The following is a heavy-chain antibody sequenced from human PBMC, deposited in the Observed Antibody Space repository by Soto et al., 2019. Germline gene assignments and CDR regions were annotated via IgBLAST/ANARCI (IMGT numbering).Heavy chain of an antibody. CDR3: ARGITIFGVVIIPEYNWFDP. CDR1: VVSFSGYY. J-gene: IGHJ5*02. Sequence: SETLSLTCAVYVVSFSGYYWSWIRHPPGKWLEWIGEINHSGSTNYNPSLKSRVTISVDTSKNQFSLKLSSVTAADTAVYYCARGITIFGVVIIPEYNWFDPWGQGTLVTVSS. CDR2: INHSGST. D-gene: IGHD3-3*01. V-gene: IGHV4-34*01.